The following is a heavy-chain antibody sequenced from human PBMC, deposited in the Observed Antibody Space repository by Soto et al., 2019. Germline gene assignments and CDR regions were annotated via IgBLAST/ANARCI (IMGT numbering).Heavy chain of an antibody. J-gene: IGHJ2*01. CDR2: ISYDGSNK. V-gene: IGHV3-30-3*01. CDR1: GFTFSSYA. CDR3: ARPLWRDDYNWGYFDL. Sequence: QVQLVESGGGVVQPGRSLRLSCAASGFTFSSYAMHWVRQAPCKGLEWVAVISYDGSNKYYADSVKGRFTISRDNSKNALYLQMNSLRAEDTAVYYCARPLWRDDYNWGYFDLWGRGTLVTVSS. D-gene: IGHD4-4*01.